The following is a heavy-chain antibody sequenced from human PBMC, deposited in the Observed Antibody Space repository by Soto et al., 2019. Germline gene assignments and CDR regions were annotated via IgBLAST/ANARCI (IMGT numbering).Heavy chain of an antibody. CDR2: AYYRSKWYI. V-gene: IGHV6-1*01. Sequence: SQTLSLTCAISGDTVASDSASWNWIRQSPSKGLEWLGRAYYRSKWYIEYAPSVQSRVTINPDTSKNQLSLQLNSLTPEDTAVYYCARSRVFIAVAGMANHYYSYGMDVSGQATTVTVSS. D-gene: IGHD6-19*01. CDR1: GDTVASDSAS. J-gene: IGHJ6*02. CDR3: ARSRVFIAVAGMANHYYSYGMDV.